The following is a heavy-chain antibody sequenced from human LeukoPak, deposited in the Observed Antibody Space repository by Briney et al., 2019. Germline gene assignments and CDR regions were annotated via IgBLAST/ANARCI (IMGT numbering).Heavy chain of an antibody. V-gene: IGHV1-8*01. Sequence: ASVKVSCKASGYTFTSYDINWVRQATGQGLEWMGWMNPNSGDTGYAQKFQGRVTMTRNTSISTAYMELSSLRSEDTAVYYCARYSGYGLPARYYGMDVWGQGTTVTVSS. J-gene: IGHJ6*02. CDR1: GYTFTSYD. CDR3: ARYSGYGLPARYYGMDV. D-gene: IGHD5-12*01. CDR2: MNPNSGDT.